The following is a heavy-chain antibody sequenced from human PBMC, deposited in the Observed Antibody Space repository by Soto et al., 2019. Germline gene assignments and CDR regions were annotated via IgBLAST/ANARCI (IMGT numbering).Heavy chain of an antibody. CDR1: SGSISSGHW. CDR2: IYHSGST. CDR3: ATNSYYSLGV. J-gene: IGHJ6*02. V-gene: IGHV4-4*02. Sequence: QVQLQESGPGLVKPSGTLSLTCAVSSGSISSGHWWNWVRQPPGKGLEWIGVIYHSGSTNYNPSLKSRVTVSVDKSMNQFSLKLTSVTAADTAVYYCATNSYYSLGVWGQGTTVTVSS.